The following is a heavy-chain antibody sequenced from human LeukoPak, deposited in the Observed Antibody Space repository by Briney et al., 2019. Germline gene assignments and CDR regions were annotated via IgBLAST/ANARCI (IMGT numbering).Heavy chain of an antibody. CDR3: AKDPNSLTTVTTPDWFDP. V-gene: IGHV3-30*02. CDR2: IRYDGSNK. D-gene: IGHD4-17*01. J-gene: IGHJ5*02. CDR1: GFTFSSYG. Sequence: GGSLRLSCAASGFTFSSYGMHWVRQAPGKGLEWVAFIRYDGSNKYYADSVKGRFTISRDNSKNTLYLQINSLRAEDTAVYYCAKDPNSLTTVTTPDWFDPWGQGTLVTVSS.